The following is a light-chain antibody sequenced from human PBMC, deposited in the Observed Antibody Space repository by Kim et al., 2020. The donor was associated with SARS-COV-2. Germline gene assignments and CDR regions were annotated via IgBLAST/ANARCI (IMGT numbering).Light chain of an antibody. V-gene: IGLV1-40*01. CDR2: GNS. CDR3: QSYDSSLGAWV. CDR1: GSNIGAGHD. J-gene: IGLJ3*02. Sequence: QSVLTQPPSVSGAPGQRVTISCTGSGSNIGAGHDVNWYQQLLGTASKLLISGNSNRPSGVPDRFSGSKSGTSASLAITGLQAEDEAHYYCQSYDSSLGAWVFGGGTQLTVL.